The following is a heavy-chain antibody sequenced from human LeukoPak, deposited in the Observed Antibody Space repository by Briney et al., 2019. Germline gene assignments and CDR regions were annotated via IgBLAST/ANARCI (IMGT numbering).Heavy chain of an antibody. J-gene: IGHJ5*02. V-gene: IGHV4-59*01. Sequence: SETLSLTCTVSGGSISSYYWSWIRQPPGKGLEWIGYSYYSGSTNYNPSLKSRVTISVDTSKNQFSLKLSSVTAADTAVYYCARGGLYSSSWYNWFDPWGQGTLVTVSS. D-gene: IGHD6-13*01. CDR3: ARGGLYSSSWYNWFDP. CDR2: SYYSGST. CDR1: GGSISSYY.